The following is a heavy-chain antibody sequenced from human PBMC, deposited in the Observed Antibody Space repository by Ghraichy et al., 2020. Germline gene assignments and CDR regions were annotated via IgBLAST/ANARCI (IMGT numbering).Heavy chain of an antibody. CDR2: IYHTGST. D-gene: IGHD3-22*01. CDR3: ARGYFDRSGYSNPFDF. Sequence: GSLRLSCTVSGGSISSDYWSWIRQFPGKGLEWIGYIYHTGSTNYNPSLKSRVTISIDTSKNQFSLRLISVTAADTAVYYCARGYFDRSGYSNPFDFWGQGTLVTVSS. V-gene: IGHV4-59*01. J-gene: IGHJ4*02. CDR1: GGSISSDY.